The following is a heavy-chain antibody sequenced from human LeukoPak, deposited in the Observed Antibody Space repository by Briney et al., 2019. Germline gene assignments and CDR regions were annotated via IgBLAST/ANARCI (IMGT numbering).Heavy chain of an antibody. CDR3: ARDKVGTGPTHLDY. J-gene: IGHJ4*02. CDR2: IKEDGGEK. D-gene: IGHD1-26*01. V-gene: IGHV3-7*01. CDR1: GFTFSSYW. Sequence: PGGSLRLSCAASGFTFSSYWMSWVRQPPGKGLEWVAYIKEDGGEKYPVASVKGRFTIARENAMNPLCLEMNILRAEDTALYYCARDKVGTGPTHLDYWRQGALVTVSS.